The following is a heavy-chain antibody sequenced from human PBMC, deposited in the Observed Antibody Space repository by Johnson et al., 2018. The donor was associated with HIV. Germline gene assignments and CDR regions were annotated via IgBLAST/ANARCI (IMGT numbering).Heavy chain of an antibody. D-gene: IGHD3-16*01. CDR1: GFTFTFYW. CDR2: IKKDGSEK. Sequence: VQLVESGGGLVQPGGSLRLSCEVSGFTFTFYWMSWVRQSPGKGLEWVANIKKDGSEKYYADSVKGRFTISRDNSKNTLYLQMNSLRVEDTAVYYCAKDFVAFWGRPADAFDIWGQGTMVTVSS. V-gene: IGHV3-7*01. CDR3: AKDFVAFWGRPADAFDI. J-gene: IGHJ3*02.